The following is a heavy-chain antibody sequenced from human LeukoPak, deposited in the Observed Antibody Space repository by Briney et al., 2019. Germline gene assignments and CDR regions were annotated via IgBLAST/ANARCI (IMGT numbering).Heavy chain of an antibody. CDR2: IYSGGST. CDR3: ARDRLPWPYYYDSSGYQRGSLVELDY. D-gene: IGHD3-22*01. J-gene: IGHJ4*02. Sequence: GGSLRLSCAASGFTVSSNYMSWVCQAPGKGLEWVSVIYSGGSTYYADSVKGRFTISRDNSKNTLYLQMNSLRAEDTAVYYCARDRLPWPYYYDSSGYQRGSLVELDYWGQGTLVTVSS. V-gene: IGHV3-53*05. CDR1: GFTVSSNY.